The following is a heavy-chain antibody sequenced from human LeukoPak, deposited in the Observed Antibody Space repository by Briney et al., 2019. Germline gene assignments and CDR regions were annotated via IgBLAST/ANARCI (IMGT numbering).Heavy chain of an antibody. CDR1: GGSISSSNYH. V-gene: IGHV4-39*01. CDR3: ARHGTLYGSSSKFDN. Sequence: PSDTLSLTCSVSGGSISSSNYHWGWIRQPPGKGLQWVGSIDNRGNTYYNPSLKSRVTISVDTSKNQFSLKLSSVTAADTAVYYCARHGTLYGSSSKFDNWGQGTLVTVSS. J-gene: IGHJ4*02. CDR2: IDNRGNT. D-gene: IGHD6-6*01.